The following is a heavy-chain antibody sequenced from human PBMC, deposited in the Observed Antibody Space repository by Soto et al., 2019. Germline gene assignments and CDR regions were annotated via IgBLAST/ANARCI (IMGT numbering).Heavy chain of an antibody. D-gene: IGHD6-13*01. Sequence: QLQLQESGPGLVKPSETLSLTCTVSGGSISSSSYYWGWIRQPPGKGLEWIGSIYYSGSTYYNPSLKSRVTISVATSKNQFSLKLSSVTAADTAVYYCARGISSWYYFYYWGQGTLVTVSS. V-gene: IGHV4-39*01. CDR3: ARGISSWYYFYY. CDR2: IYYSGST. CDR1: GGSISSSSYY. J-gene: IGHJ4*02.